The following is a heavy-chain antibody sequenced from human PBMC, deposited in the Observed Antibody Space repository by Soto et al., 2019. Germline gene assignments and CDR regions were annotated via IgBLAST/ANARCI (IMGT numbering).Heavy chain of an antibody. Sequence: QVQLVQSGAEVKKPGSSVKVSCKASGGTFSSYAISWVRQAPGQGLEWMGGIIPIFGTANYAQKFQGRVTITADDSTSTAYMELSSLRSEDTAVYYCARTSRPGDSSSWVNYYYYGMDVWGQGTTVTVSS. CDR3: ARTSRPGDSSSWVNYYYYGMDV. V-gene: IGHV1-69*01. CDR1: GGTFSSYA. CDR2: IIPIFGTA. J-gene: IGHJ6*02. D-gene: IGHD6-13*01.